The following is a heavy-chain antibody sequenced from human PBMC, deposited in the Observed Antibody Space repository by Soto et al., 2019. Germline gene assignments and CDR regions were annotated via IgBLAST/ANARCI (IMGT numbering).Heavy chain of an antibody. Sequence: SGPTLVNPTQTLTLTCSFSGFSLYTGGVGVGWIRQPPGKALEWLALLYWDDTRRYNPSLKNTLTIAKDTFENQVVLTVTDMGPVDTGTYFCVHYTAATDFDVWGQGATVTVSS. CDR1: GFSLYTGGVG. V-gene: IGHV2-5*04. J-gene: IGHJ6*02. CDR2: LYWDDTR. D-gene: IGHD3-3*01. CDR3: VHYTAATDFDV.